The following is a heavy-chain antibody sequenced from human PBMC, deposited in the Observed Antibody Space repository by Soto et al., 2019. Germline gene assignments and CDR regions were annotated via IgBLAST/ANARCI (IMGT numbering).Heavy chain of an antibody. CDR3: AKDRRDGEYNSVYDF. Sequence: QVQLAESGGGVVQPGRSLRLSCVGSGFRFSDYGMHWVRQAPGKGLEWVAMMSFDGTYKYYADAVKGRFIISRGNSKNTLYLQMNSLRAEDTAVYYCAKDRRDGEYNSVYDFWGQGTLVTVSS. J-gene: IGHJ4*02. D-gene: IGHD4-17*01. V-gene: IGHV3-30*18. CDR2: MSFDGTYK. CDR1: GFRFSDYG.